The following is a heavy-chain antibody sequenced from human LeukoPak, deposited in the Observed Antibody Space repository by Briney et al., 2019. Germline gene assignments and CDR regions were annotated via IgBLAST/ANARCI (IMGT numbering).Heavy chain of an antibody. CDR3: ARSAYCSGGSCYRFDP. CDR1: GYTFTSYD. CDR2: MNPNSGNT. J-gene: IGHJ5*02. D-gene: IGHD2-15*01. V-gene: IGHV1-8*01. Sequence: GASVKVSCKASGYTFTSYDINWVRQATGQGLEWMGWMNPNSGNTGYAQKFQGRVTMTRNTSISTAYMELSSLRSEDTAVYYCARSAYCSGGSCYRFDPWGQGTLVTVSS.